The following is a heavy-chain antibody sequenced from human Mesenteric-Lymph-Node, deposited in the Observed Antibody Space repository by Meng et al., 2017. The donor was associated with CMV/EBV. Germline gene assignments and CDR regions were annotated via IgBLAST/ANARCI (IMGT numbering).Heavy chain of an antibody. CDR2: ISSSSSYI. Sequence: GESLKISCAASGFTFSSYSMNGVRQAPGKGLEWVSSISSSSSYIYYADSVKGRFTISRDNAKNSLYLQMNSLRAEDTAVYYCARGGGCSSTSCIYYFDYWGQGTLVTVSS. J-gene: IGHJ4*02. CDR1: GFTFSSYS. D-gene: IGHD2-2*01. CDR3: ARGGGCSSTSCIYYFDY. V-gene: IGHV3-21*01.